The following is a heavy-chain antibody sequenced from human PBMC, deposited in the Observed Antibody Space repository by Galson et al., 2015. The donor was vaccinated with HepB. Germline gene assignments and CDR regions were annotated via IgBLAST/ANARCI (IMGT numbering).Heavy chain of an antibody. Sequence: SLRLSCAATGFTFSTYAMSWVRQAPGKGLEWVSAIGQSGGNTYYADSVRGRFTISRDNSRKTVYLQMNSLRVDDTAVYYCAPNRVGAIFDYWGQGALVAVSS. CDR3: APNRVGAIFDY. CDR1: GFTFSTYA. CDR2: IGQSGGNT. V-gene: IGHV3-23*01. J-gene: IGHJ4*02. D-gene: IGHD1-26*01.